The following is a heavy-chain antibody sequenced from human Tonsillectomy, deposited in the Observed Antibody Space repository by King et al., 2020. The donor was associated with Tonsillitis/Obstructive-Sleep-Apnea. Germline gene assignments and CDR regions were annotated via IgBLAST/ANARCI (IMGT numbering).Heavy chain of an antibody. D-gene: IGHD2-2*01. V-gene: IGHV4-4*02. CDR1: GGSISSLNW. J-gene: IGHJ4*02. CDR3: ARDVGFCSSSNCFTY. CDR2: IYHSGST. Sequence: VQLQESGPGLVKPSGTLSLSCAVSGGSISSLNWWSWVRQPPGKGLEWIGEIYHSGSTNYNPSHNSRVTISVDKSTNQFSLNLTSVTAADTAIYYCARDVGFCSSSNCFTYWGRGVLVTVSS.